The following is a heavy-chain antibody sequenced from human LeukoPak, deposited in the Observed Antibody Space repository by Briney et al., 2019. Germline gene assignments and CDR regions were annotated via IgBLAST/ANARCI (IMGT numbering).Heavy chain of an antibody. CDR1: GGSISSYY. J-gene: IGHJ4*02. CDR2: IYYSGST. V-gene: IGHV4-59*01. D-gene: IGHD6-13*01. CDR3: ARVYGSSWLYFDY. Sequence: SETLSLTCTVSGGSISSYYWSWIRQPPGKGLEWIGYIYYSGSTNYNPSLKSRVTISVGTSKNRFSLKLSSVTAADTAVYYCARVYGSSWLYFDYWCQGTLVTVSS.